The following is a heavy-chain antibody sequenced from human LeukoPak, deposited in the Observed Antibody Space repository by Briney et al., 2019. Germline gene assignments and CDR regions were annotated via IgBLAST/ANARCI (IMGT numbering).Heavy chain of an antibody. V-gene: IGHV3-30*03. Sequence: GGSLRLSCAASGFTFSSYGMHWVRQAPGKGLEWVAVISYDGSNKYYADSVKGRFTISRDNSKNTLYLQMNGLRAEDTAVYYCSSKVRDGYTQFDYWGQGTLVTVSS. D-gene: IGHD5-24*01. CDR1: GFTFSSYG. CDR3: SSKVRDGYTQFDY. J-gene: IGHJ4*02. CDR2: ISYDGSNK.